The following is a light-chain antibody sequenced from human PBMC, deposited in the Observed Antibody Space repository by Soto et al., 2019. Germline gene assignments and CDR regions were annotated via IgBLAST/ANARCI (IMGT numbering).Light chain of an antibody. CDR3: QQYVDSPWT. CDR1: QSISTW. Sequence: DIQMTQSPSTLSASVGDRVPLTCLASQSISTWLAWYQQKPGKATKLLIYDASSLQSGVPSRFSGHGSGTDFTLTISRLEPEEFAVYYCQQYVDSPWTVGQGTKVDIK. CDR2: DAS. J-gene: IGKJ1*01. V-gene: IGKV1-5*01.